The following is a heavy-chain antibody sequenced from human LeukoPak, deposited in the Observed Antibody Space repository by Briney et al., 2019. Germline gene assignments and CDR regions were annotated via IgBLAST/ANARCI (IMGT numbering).Heavy chain of an antibody. CDR3: AKEIWPTVTTPGRTYFDY. Sequence: GGSLRLSCAASGFTFSSYWMSWVRQAPGKGLEWVANIKQDGSEKYYVDSVKGRFTTSRDNAKNSLYLQMNSLRGEDTAVYYCAKEIWPTVTTPGRTYFDYWGQGTLVTVSS. CDR2: IKQDGSEK. CDR1: GFTFSSYW. D-gene: IGHD4-17*01. J-gene: IGHJ4*02. V-gene: IGHV3-7*01.